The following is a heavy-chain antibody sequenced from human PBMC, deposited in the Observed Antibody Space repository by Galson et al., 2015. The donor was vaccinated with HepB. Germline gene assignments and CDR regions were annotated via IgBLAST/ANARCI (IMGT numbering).Heavy chain of an antibody. Sequence: SVKVSCKASGYTFTGYYMHWVRQAPGQGLEWMGWINPNSGGTNYAQKFQGRVTMTRDTSISTAYMELSRLRSDDTAVYYCATLGDIVATILATGMDVWGQGTTVTVSS. CDR3: ATLGDIVATILATGMDV. CDR1: GYTFTGYY. CDR2: INPNSGGT. J-gene: IGHJ6*02. V-gene: IGHV1-2*02. D-gene: IGHD5-12*01.